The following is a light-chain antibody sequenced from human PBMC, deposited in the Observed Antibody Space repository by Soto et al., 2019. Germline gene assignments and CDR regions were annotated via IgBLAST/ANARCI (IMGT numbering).Light chain of an antibody. V-gene: IGKV1-5*01. CDR2: DAS. Sequence: DIQMTQSPSSLSASVGDRVTITCRASQGISSYLAWYQQRPGKAPKLLIYDASNLESGVPSRFSGSGSGTEFTLTISSLQPEDFGIYYCQQYENYWTFGQWTKGDIK. CDR1: QGISSY. J-gene: IGKJ1*01. CDR3: QQYENYWT.